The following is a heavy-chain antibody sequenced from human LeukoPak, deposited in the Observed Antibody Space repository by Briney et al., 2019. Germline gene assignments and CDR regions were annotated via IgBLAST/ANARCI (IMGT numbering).Heavy chain of an antibody. CDR1: GGSISSSSFY. D-gene: IGHD5-24*01. CDR3: ARSRDGYISTFDY. V-gene: IGHV4-39*01. Sequence: SETLSLTCTVSGGSISSSSFYWGWIRQPPGKGLEWIGSIYYRGNTYYNPSLKSRVAISVDTSKNQFSLKLSSVTAADTAVYYCARSRDGYISTFDYWGQGTLVTVSS. CDR2: IYYRGNT. J-gene: IGHJ4*02.